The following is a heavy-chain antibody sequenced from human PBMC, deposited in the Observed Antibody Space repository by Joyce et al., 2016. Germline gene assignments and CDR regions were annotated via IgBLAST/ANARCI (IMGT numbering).Heavy chain of an antibody. CDR3: ARDGATADTAFDY. J-gene: IGHJ4*02. Sequence: QLQLHESGPGLVKPSETLSLTCNVSGGSISNTSYFWGWFRQPPGKGLEWIGNIYYSGNTYYRPSIKSRVTISVDTSKNQFSLKMTSVTAADTAVYYCARDGATADTAFDYWGQGTLVTVSS. CDR2: IYYSGNT. CDR1: GGSISNTSYF. V-gene: IGHV4-39*07. D-gene: IGHD6-13*01.